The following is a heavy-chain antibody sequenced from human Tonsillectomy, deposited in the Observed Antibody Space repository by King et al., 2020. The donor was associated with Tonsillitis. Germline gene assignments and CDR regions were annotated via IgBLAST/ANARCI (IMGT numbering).Heavy chain of an antibody. V-gene: IGHV3-48*01. Sequence: QLVQSGGGLVQPGGSLRLSCAASGFTFRTYTMNWVRQAPGKGLEWISYISSNSGTMYYADSVKGRFTISRDNAKNSLYLQMNSLRVDDTAMYYCARDPPSSAFWGYYYMDVWGKGTTVTVSS. CDR1: GFTFRTYT. J-gene: IGHJ6*03. D-gene: IGHD3-22*01. CDR3: ARDPPSSAFWGYYYMDV. CDR2: ISSNSGTM.